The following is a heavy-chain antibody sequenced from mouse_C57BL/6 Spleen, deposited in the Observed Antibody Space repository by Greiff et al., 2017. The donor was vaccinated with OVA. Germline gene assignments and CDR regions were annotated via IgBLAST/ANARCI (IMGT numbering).Heavy chain of an antibody. CDR3: ARSYDYDGAWFAY. D-gene: IGHD2-4*01. CDR1: GYTFTSYW. Sequence: HLHQPVSDLVNPGASVKLSCNSSGYTFTSYWMHWVKQSPGQCLECIGMIHPNIGSTNYNEKFKSKATLTVDKSSSTAYMQLSSLTSEDSAVYYCARSYDYDGAWFAYWGQGTLVTVSA. CDR2: IHPNIGST. V-gene: IGHV1-64*01. J-gene: IGHJ3*01.